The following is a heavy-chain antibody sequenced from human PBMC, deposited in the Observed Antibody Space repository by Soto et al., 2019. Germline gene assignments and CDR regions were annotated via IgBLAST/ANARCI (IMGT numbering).Heavy chain of an antibody. CDR2: ISYSGST. D-gene: IGHD4-17*01. V-gene: IGHV4-59*01. J-gene: IGHJ3*02. CDR1: GGSISPYY. Sequence: PSETLSLTCTVSGGSISPYYWSWIRQPPGKELEWIGYISYSGSTNYNPSLRSRVTISVDTSKNQFSLKLSSVTAADTAVYYCARVPLRREVTTSRDAFDIWGQGTMVTVSS. CDR3: ARVPLRREVTTSRDAFDI.